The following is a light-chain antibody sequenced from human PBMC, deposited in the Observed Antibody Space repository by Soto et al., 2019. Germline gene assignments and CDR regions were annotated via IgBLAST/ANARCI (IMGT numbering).Light chain of an antibody. CDR1: QSVRNN. CDR2: DAS. J-gene: IGKJ1*01. V-gene: IGKV3-15*01. Sequence: EIVMTQSPGTLSVSPGERVTLSCRASQSVRNNLAWYQQKPGQGPRLLIYDASTRATGIPARSSGSGSGTEFTLTISSLQSEDFAVYYCQQCNDWPWTFGQGTKVDIK. CDR3: QQCNDWPWT.